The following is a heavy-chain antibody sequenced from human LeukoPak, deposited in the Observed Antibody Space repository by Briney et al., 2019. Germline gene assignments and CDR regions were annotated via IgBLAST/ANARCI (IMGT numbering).Heavy chain of an antibody. CDR2: ISYDGSNK. Sequence: PSGGSLRLSCAASGFTFSSYAMHWVRQAPGKGLEWVAVISYDGSNKYYADSVKGRFTISRDNSKNTLYLQMNSLRAEDTAVYYCAREGGAFDYWGQGTLVTVSS. D-gene: IGHD3-16*01. V-gene: IGHV3-30-3*01. CDR1: GFTFSSYA. CDR3: AREGGAFDY. J-gene: IGHJ4*02.